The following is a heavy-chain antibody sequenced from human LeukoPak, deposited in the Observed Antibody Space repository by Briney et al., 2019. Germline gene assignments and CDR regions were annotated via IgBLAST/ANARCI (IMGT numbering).Heavy chain of an antibody. CDR1: GYTFTSYA. CDR3: ARKNNHYDSSGYYGGTYFDY. D-gene: IGHD3-22*01. Sequence: ASVKVSCKASGYTFTSYAMHWVRQAPGQRLEWMGWINAGNGNTKYSQKFQGRVTITRDTSASTAYMELSSLRSEDTAVYYCARKNNHYDSSGYYGGTYFDYWGQGTLVTVSS. CDR2: INAGNGNT. V-gene: IGHV1-3*01. J-gene: IGHJ4*02.